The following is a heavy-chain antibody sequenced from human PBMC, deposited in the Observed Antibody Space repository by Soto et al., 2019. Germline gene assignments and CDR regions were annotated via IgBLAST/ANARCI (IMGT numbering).Heavy chain of an antibody. J-gene: IGHJ6*02. V-gene: IGHV4-30-4*02. CDR3: ARDNVIGIVYGGMYV. CDR1: GGSISSGDYY. Sequence: SDTLSLTCTVSGGSISSGDYYWSRIRQPPGNGLEWIGYIYYSGRTYYNPSLNSRVTISVDTSKNQFSLQLSSVTAADTAVYYCARDNVIGIVYGGMYVWGQGTTVTVTS. CDR2: IYYSGRT. D-gene: IGHD2-8*01.